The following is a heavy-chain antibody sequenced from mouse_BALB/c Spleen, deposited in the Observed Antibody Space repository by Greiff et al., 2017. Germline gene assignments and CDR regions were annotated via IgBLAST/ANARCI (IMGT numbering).Heavy chain of an antibody. CDR3: ASLTGRFAY. V-gene: IGHV2-2*02. D-gene: IGHD4-1*01. J-gene: IGHJ3*01. CDR2: IWSGGST. CDR1: GFSLTSYG. Sequence: VQVVESGPGLVQPSQSLSITCTVSGFSLTSYGVHWVRQSPGKGLEWLGVIWSGGSTDYNAAFISRLSISKDNSKSQVFFKMNSLQANDTAIYYCASLTGRFAYWGQGTLVTVSA.